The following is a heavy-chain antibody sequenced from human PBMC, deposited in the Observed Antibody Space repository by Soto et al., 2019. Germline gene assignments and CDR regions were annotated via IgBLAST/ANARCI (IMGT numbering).Heavy chain of an antibody. V-gene: IGHV4-30-2*01. D-gene: IGHD5-12*01. CDR1: GGSISSGGSS. Sequence: PLEPLSLTCAVSGGSISSGGSSWSWVRQPPGKGLEWIGYIYPSGGAYYNTPLKSRVTLSVDTSKNQFSLELRSVTAADTAVYYCARLNRDGYNFDWFDPWGQGTLVTVSS. CDR2: IYPSGGA. CDR3: ARLNRDGYNFDWFDP. J-gene: IGHJ5*02.